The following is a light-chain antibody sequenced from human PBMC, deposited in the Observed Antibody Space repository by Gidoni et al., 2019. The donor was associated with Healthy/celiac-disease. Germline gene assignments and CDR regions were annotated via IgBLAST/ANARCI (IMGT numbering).Light chain of an antibody. V-gene: IGLV1-40*01. CDR2: GNS. CDR1: SSNIGAGYD. CDR3: QSYDSSLSGSV. Sequence: QSVLTQPPSVSGAPGQRVTISCTGSSSNIGAGYDVHWCQQLPGTAPNLLIYGNSNRPSGVPDRFSGSKSGTSASLAITGLQAEDEADYYCQSYDSSLSGSVFGGGTKLTVL. J-gene: IGLJ2*01.